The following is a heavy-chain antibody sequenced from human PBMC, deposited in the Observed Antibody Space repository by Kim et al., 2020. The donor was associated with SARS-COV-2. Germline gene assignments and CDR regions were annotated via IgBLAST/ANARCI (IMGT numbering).Heavy chain of an antibody. J-gene: IGHJ3*02. V-gene: IGHV1-3*01. CDR3: ARGGEKLSLRAFDI. D-gene: IGHD3-16*01. Sequence: SQKCQARVTITRDTSASTAYMELSSLRSEDTAVYYCARGGEKLSLRAFDIWGQGTMVTVSS.